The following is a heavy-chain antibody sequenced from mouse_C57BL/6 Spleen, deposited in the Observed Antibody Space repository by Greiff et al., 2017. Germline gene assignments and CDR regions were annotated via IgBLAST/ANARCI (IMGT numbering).Heavy chain of an antibody. Sequence: EVQLVESGGGLVKPGGSLKLSCAASGFTFSSYAMSWVRQTPEKRLEWVATISDGGSYTYYPDNVKGRCTISRDNAKNNLYLQMSHLKSEDTAMYYCARVDGYSFAYWGQGTLVTVSS. CDR1: GFTFSSYA. J-gene: IGHJ3*01. CDR2: ISDGGSYT. D-gene: IGHD2-3*01. V-gene: IGHV5-4*01. CDR3: ARVDGYSFAY.